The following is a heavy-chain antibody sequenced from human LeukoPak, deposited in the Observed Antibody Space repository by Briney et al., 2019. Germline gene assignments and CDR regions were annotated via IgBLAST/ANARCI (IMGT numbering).Heavy chain of an antibody. D-gene: IGHD6-13*01. CDR2: NNSDGSST. CDR3: AGSWPRFYYFDY. CDR1: GFTFSSYW. J-gene: IGHJ4*02. Sequence: PGVSLRLSCAASGFTFSSYWMHWVRQAPGKGMVWVSRNNSDGSSTSYADSVKGRFTISRDNAKNTLYLQMNSLRAEDTAVYYGAGSWPRFYYFDYWGQGTLVTVSS. V-gene: IGHV3-74*01.